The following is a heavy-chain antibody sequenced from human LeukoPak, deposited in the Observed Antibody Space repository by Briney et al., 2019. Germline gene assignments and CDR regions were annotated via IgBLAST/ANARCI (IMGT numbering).Heavy chain of an antibody. CDR3: ARDPPDYYDSSGYL. CDR2: IYHSGST. Sequence: PSETLSLTCAVSGGSISSSNWWSWVRQPPGKGLEWIGEIYHSGSTNYNPSLKSRVTISVDKSKNQFSLKLSSVTAADTAVYYCARDPPDYYDSSGYLWGQGTLVTVSS. CDR1: GGSISSSNW. V-gene: IGHV4-4*02. J-gene: IGHJ5*02. D-gene: IGHD3-22*01.